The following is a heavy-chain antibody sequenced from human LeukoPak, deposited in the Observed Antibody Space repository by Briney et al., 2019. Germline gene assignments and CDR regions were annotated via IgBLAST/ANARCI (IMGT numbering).Heavy chain of an antibody. CDR1: GGSISSYY. V-gene: IGHV4-59*08. Sequence: PSETLSLTCTVSGGSISSYYWSWIRQPPGKGLEWIGYIYYSGSTNYNPSLKSRVIISVDTSKNQFSLKLSSVTAADTAVYYCARRLPGNAFDIWGQGTMVTVSS. J-gene: IGHJ3*02. D-gene: IGHD3-10*01. CDR2: IYYSGST. CDR3: ARRLPGNAFDI.